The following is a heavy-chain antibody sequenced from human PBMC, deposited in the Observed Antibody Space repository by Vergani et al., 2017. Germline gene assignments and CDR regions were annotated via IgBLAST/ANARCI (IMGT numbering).Heavy chain of an antibody. CDR2: VWYDGKYK. CDR1: GFTFSTYS. D-gene: IGHD2-2*01. Sequence: QVQLVESGGGVVQPGRSLRLSCVASGFTFSTYSMYWVRQAPGKGLEWVAAVWYDGKYKYYADSVKGRFSVSRDNSQNTLSLQMNSLRGEDTAVYYCARDRPRCRSTTCSFDAFDIWGQGTMVTVSS. CDR3: ARDRPRCRSTTCSFDAFDI. J-gene: IGHJ3*02. V-gene: IGHV3-33*01.